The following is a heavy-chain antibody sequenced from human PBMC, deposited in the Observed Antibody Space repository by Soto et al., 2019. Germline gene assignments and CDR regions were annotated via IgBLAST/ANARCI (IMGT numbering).Heavy chain of an antibody. Sequence: GASVKVSCKASGYTFTGYYMHWVRQAPGQGLEWMGWINPNSGSTSYAQKFQGRVTMTRDTSTSTVYMELSSLRSEDTAVYYCARQWGSASETTPFDYWGQGTLVTVSS. D-gene: IGHD3-10*01. V-gene: IGHV1-46*01. CDR2: INPNSGST. CDR1: GYTFTGYY. J-gene: IGHJ4*02. CDR3: ARQWGSASETTPFDY.